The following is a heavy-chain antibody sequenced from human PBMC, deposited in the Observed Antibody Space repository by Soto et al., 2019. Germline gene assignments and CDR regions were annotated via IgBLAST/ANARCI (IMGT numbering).Heavy chain of an antibody. CDR1: GFTFSSYA. J-gene: IGHJ2*01. CDR3: ARDPREYSSSNWYFDL. D-gene: IGHD6-6*01. V-gene: IGHV3-30-3*01. Sequence: QVQLVESGGGVVQPGRSLRLSCAASGFTFSSYAMHWVRQAPGKGLEWVAVISYDGSNKYYADSVKGRFTISRDNSKNTLDLQMNSLRAEDTAVYYCARDPREYSSSNWYFDLWGRGTLVTVSS. CDR2: ISYDGSNK.